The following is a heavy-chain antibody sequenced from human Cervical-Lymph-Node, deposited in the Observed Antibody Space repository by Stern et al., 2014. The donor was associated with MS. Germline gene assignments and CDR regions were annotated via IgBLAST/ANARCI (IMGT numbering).Heavy chain of an antibody. CDR2: IYPCDSDT. CDR3: ARDYGDYAFDY. D-gene: IGHD4-17*01. Sequence: VQLVESGAEVKKPGESLKISCKGSGYSFTANWIAWVRQMPGKGLEWMEIIYPCDSDTRYSPSFQGQVTISADKSISTAYLQWSSLKASDTAMYYCARDYGDYAFDYWGQGTLVTVSS. V-gene: IGHV5-51*01. J-gene: IGHJ4*02. CDR1: GYSFTANW.